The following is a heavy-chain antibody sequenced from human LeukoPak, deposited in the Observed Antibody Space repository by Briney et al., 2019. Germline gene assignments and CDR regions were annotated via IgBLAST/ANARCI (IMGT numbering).Heavy chain of an antibody. CDR1: GFTFSTYG. CDR3: AKYGDILTGYPYYFDY. V-gene: IGHV3-23*01. CDR2: ISGGGGST. J-gene: IGHJ4*02. D-gene: IGHD3-9*01. Sequence: PGGSLRLSCAASGFTFSTYGMSWVRQAPGKGLEWVSAISGGGGSTYYADSVKGRFTISGDNSKNTLYLQVNSLRAEDTAVYYCAKYGDILTGYPYYFDYWGQGTLVTVSS.